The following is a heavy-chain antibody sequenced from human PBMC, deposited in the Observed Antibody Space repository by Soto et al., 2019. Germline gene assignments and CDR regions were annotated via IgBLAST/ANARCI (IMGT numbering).Heavy chain of an antibody. J-gene: IGHJ3*02. CDR2: ISYDGSNK. Sequence: GGSLRLSCAASGFTFSSYAMHWVRQAPGKGLEWVAVISYDGSNKYYADSVKGRFTISRDNSKNTLYLQMNSLRAEDTAVYYCARGLDTAMGPDDAFDIWGQGTMVTVSS. CDR1: GFTFSSYA. D-gene: IGHD5-18*01. V-gene: IGHV3-30-3*01. CDR3: ARGLDTAMGPDDAFDI.